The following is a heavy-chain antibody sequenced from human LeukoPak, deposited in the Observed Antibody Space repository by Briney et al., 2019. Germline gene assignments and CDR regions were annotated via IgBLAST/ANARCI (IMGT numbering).Heavy chain of an antibody. Sequence: PGRSLRLSCTASGFTFDEYAMHWVRQVPGKGPEWVSGISWNSGTIDYADSVKGRVTISRDNAKRSVYLQMNFLRDEDTALYYCAKSARLVITVRSPMDVWGQGTTVIVSS. CDR1: GFTFDEYA. D-gene: IGHD3-22*01. CDR2: ISWNSGTI. J-gene: IGHJ6*02. V-gene: IGHV3-9*01. CDR3: AKSARLVITVRSPMDV.